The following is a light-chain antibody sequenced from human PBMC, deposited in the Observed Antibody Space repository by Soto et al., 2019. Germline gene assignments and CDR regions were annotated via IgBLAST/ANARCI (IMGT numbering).Light chain of an antibody. CDR1: QTISSW. J-gene: IGKJ1*01. V-gene: IGKV1-5*03. CDR2: KAS. CDR3: PHYNIYSEA. Sequence: IQFTLSPSSLSATVGDRVTITCRASQTISSWLAWYQQKPGKAPKLLIYKASTLKSGVPSRFSGSGSGTEFTLTISSLQPDDFATYYCPHYNIYSEAFAQGTKADI.